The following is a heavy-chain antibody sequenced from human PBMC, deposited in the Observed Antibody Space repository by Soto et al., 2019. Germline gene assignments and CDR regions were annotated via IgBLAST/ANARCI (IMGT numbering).Heavy chain of an antibody. V-gene: IGHV1-69*13. D-gene: IGHD6-19*01. CDR3: ARGGGSRGWYRGGRYGMDV. J-gene: IGHJ6*02. CDR1: GGTFSSYA. CDR2: IIPIFGTA. Sequence: GASVKVSCKASGGTFSSYAISWVRQAPGQGLEWMGGIIPIFGTANYAQKFQGRVTITADESTSTAYMELSSLRSEDTAVYYCARGGGSRGWYRGGRYGMDVWGQGTTVTVSS.